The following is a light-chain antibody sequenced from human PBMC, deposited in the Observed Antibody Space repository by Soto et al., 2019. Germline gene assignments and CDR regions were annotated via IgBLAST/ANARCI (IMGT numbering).Light chain of an antibody. J-gene: IGKJ1*01. CDR3: QHYNSYSEA. V-gene: IGKV1-5*03. Sequence: DIHMTQSPSTLSASVGDRVTITCRAIQSISGWLAWYQQKPGKAPKLLIYKASTLKSGVPSRFRGSGSGTEFTLTISSLQPDDFETYYCQHYNSYSEAFGQGTKVDIK. CDR1: QSISGW. CDR2: KAS.